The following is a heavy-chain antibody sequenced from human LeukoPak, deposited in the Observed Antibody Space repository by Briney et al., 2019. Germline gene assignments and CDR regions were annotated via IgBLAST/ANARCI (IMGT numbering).Heavy chain of an antibody. CDR1: GGSISSSTYY. CDR3: ARGTSGYIYALRN. D-gene: IGHD5-18*01. V-gene: IGHV4-39*07. J-gene: IGHJ4*02. Sequence: SETLSLTCTVSGGSISSSTYYWAWIRQPPGKGLEWIGSLYYTGDTFYNPSLKSRVTMSVATSKNELSLKVASVTAADTAVYFCARGTSGYIYALRNWGQGALVTVSS. CDR2: LYYTGDT.